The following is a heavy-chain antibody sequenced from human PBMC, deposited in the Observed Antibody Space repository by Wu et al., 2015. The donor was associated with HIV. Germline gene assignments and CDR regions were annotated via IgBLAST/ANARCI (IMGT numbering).Heavy chain of an antibody. CDR2: VNPVSDNT. Sequence: QVQLVQSGAEVKKPGASVKVSCKASGYTFGSFDINWVRQATGQGLEWMGWVNPVSDNTGYAQKFQGRVTMTRNTSTTTAYMELSSLKFEDTAVYYCARVGYWGQGTLVTVSS. CDR3: ARVGY. J-gene: IGHJ4*02. CDR1: GYTFGSFD. V-gene: IGHV1-8*01.